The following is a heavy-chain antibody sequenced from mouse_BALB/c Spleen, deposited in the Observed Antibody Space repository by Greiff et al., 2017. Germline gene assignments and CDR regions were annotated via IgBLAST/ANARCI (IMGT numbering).Heavy chain of an antibody. CDR3: ARYPRYDRDYAMDY. V-gene: IGHV1-87*01. Sequence: QVQLQQSGAELARPGASVKLSCKASGYTFTSYWMQWVKQRPGQGLEWIGAIYPGDGDTRYTQKFKGKATLTADKSSSTAYMQLSSLASEDSAVYYCARYPRYDRDYAMDYWGQGTSVTVSS. J-gene: IGHJ4*01. CDR2: IYPGDGDT. D-gene: IGHD2-14*01. CDR1: GYTFTSYW.